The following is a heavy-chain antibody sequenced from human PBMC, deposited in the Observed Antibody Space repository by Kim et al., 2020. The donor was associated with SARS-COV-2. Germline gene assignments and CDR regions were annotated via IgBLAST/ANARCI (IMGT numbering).Heavy chain of an antibody. J-gene: IGHJ5*02. Sequence: GGSLRLSCTASGFTFGDYAMSWFRQAPGKGLEWVGFIRSKAYGGTTEYAASVKGRFTISRDDSKSIAYLQMNSLKTEDTAVYYCTRERSGIQSRWFDPWGQGTLVTVSS. D-gene: IGHD3-10*01. CDR3: TRERSGIQSRWFDP. CDR2: IRSKAYGGTT. CDR1: GFTFGDYA. V-gene: IGHV3-49*03.